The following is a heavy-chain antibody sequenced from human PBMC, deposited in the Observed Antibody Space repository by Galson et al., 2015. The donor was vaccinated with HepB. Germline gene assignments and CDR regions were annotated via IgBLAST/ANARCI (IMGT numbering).Heavy chain of an antibody. Sequence: LRLSCAASGFTFSSYSMNWVRQAPGKGLEWVSYISSSSSTIYYADSVKGRFTISRDNAKNSLYLQMNSLRAEDTAVYYCARGGTTEDWGQGTLVTVSS. V-gene: IGHV3-48*01. D-gene: IGHD1-1*01. CDR3: ARGGTTED. J-gene: IGHJ4*02. CDR2: ISSSSSTI. CDR1: GFTFSSYS.